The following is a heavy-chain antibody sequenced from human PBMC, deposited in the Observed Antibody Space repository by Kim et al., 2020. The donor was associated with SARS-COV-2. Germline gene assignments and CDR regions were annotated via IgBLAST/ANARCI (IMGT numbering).Heavy chain of an antibody. Sequence: ASVKVSCKASGYTFTSNPVNWVRQAPGQGLEWMGWTNTKTGNPSYARGFTGRFVFALDTSGSSAYLQISSLKAEDTAIYYCARGPGPVDPWGKGTLGTVS. CDR2: TNTKTGNP. CDR1: GYTFTSNP. D-gene: IGHD2-2*01. J-gene: IGHJ5*02. CDR3: ARGPGPVDP. V-gene: IGHV7-4-1*02.